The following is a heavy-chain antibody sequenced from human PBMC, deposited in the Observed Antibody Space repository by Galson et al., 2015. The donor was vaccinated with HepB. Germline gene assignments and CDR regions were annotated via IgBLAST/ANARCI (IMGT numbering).Heavy chain of an antibody. CDR1: TFIFSTYS. Sequence: SLRLSCAASTFIFSTYSMNWVRQAPGKGLEWVSYISSSSTTIYYADSVKGRFTISRDNAKNSLYLQMNSLRAEDTAVYHCVFLRGNDLKPLGYWGQGTLVTVSS. CDR2: ISSSSTTI. D-gene: IGHD4-23*01. V-gene: IGHV3-48*04. J-gene: IGHJ4*02. CDR3: VFLRGNDLKPLGY.